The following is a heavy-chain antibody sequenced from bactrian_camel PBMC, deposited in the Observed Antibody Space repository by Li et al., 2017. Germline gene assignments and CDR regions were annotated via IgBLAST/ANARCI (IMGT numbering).Heavy chain of an antibody. CDR3: AKSKYSGGFLYERRTEYDY. CDR1: GFTFSSYW. CDR2: IKSDGGST. V-gene: IGHV3S1*01. Sequence: HVQLVESGGGLVQPGGSLRLSCAASGFTFSSYWMYWVRQAPGKGLEWLSRIKSDGGSTYYADSVKGRFTISRENAKNTLYLQLDSLKTEDTAMYYCAKSKYSGGFLYERRTEYDYWGQGTQVTVS. D-gene: IGHD2*01. J-gene: IGHJ4*01.